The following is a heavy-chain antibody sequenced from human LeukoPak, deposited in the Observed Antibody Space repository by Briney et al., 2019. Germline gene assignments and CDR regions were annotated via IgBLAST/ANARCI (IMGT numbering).Heavy chain of an antibody. J-gene: IGHJ4*02. CDR3: ARGGGGDYMMQPLPFDY. CDR1: GYTFTGYY. CDR2: INPSSGGT. D-gene: IGHD2-21*02. V-gene: IGHV1-46*01. Sequence: ASVKVSCKASGYTFTGYYMHWVRQAPGQGLEWMGRINPSSGGTSYAQKFQGRVTMTRDMSTSTVYMELSSLRSEDTAVYYCARGGGGDYMMQPLPFDYWGQGTLVTVSS.